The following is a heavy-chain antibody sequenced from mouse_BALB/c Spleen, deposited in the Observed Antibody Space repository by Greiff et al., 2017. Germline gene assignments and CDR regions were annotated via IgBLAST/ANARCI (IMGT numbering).Heavy chain of an antibody. D-gene: IGHD1-1*01. CDR2: ISYSGST. Sequence: DVQLQESGPGLVKPSQSLSLTCTASGYSFTSDYAWYLIRQFPGNKLEWMGYISYSGSTSYNPSLKSRISITRDTSKNQFFLQLNSVTTEDTATYDCARYYYGSSYWYFDVWGEGTTVTVSS. CDR3: ARYYYGSSYWYFDV. CDR1: GYSFTSDYA. J-gene: IGHJ1*01. V-gene: IGHV3-2*02.